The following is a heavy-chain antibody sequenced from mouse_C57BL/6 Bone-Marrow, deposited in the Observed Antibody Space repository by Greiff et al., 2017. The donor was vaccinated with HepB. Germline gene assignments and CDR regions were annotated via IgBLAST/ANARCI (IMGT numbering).Heavy chain of an antibody. D-gene: IGHD1-1*01. J-gene: IGHJ1*03. CDR2: IGPGSGST. Sequence: QVHVKQSGAELVKPGASVKISCKASGYTFTDYYINWVKQRPGQGLEWIGKIGPGSGSTYYNEKFKGKATLTADKSSSTAYMQLSSLTSEDSAVYFCARSPYYYGSSYWYFDVWGTGTTVTVSS. V-gene: IGHV1-77*01. CDR3: ARSPYYYGSSYWYFDV. CDR1: GYTFTDYY.